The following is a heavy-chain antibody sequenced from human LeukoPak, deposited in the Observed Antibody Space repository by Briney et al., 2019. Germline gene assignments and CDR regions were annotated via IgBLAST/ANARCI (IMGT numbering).Heavy chain of an antibody. D-gene: IGHD6-25*01. CDR2: IYNSGST. Sequence: PSETLSPTCTVSGGSISSYYWSWIRQPPGKGLECIGYIYNSGSTNYNPSLKSRVSISVDTSKTQFSLKLSSVTAADTAVYYCARSAIDAFDIWGQGTMVTVSS. CDR3: ARSAIDAFDI. J-gene: IGHJ3*02. V-gene: IGHV4-59*08. CDR1: GGSISSYY.